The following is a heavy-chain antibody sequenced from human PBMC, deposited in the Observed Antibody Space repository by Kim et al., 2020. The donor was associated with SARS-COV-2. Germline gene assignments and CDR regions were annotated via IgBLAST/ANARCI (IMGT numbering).Heavy chain of an antibody. Sequence: SLKRRVTISVDTSKNQFSLQLSSVTAADTAVYYCARSEAVAGRAAYGMDVWGQGTTVTVSS. D-gene: IGHD6-19*01. CDR3: ARSEAVAGRAAYGMDV. V-gene: IGHV4-59*01. J-gene: IGHJ6*02.